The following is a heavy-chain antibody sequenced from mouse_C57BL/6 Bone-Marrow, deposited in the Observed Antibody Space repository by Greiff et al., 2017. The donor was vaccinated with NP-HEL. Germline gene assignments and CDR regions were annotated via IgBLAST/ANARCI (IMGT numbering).Heavy chain of an antibody. D-gene: IGHD2-4*01. CDR2: IHPNSGST. J-gene: IGHJ4*01. CDR3: ARGYYDYYYYAMDY. V-gene: IGHV1-64*01. CDR1: GYTFTSYW. Sequence: VQLQQPGAELVKPGASVKLSCKASGYTFTSYWMHWVKQRPGQGLEWIGMIHPNSGSTNYNEKFKSKATLTVDKSSSTAYMQLSSLTSEDSAVYYCARGYYDYYYYAMDYWGQGTSVTDSS.